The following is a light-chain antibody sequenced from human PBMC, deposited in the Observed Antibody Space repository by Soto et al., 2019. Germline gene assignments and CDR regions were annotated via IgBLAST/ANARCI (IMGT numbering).Light chain of an antibody. J-gene: IGKJ1*01. CDR3: HQRQSWPRT. V-gene: IGKV3D-20*02. CDR1: QTISSNY. CDR2: QTS. Sequence: QSPGTLSLSPGERATLSCRASQTISSNYLAWYQQKPGQAPRLLIYQTSIRAAGIPARFSASGSGTDFTLTISDVQPEDFALYYCHQRQSWPRTFGQGTKVDIK.